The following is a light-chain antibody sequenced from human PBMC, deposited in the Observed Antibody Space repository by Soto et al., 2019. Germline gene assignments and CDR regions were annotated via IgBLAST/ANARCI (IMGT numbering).Light chain of an antibody. CDR3: HQSYSLPQT. Sequence: DIQLTQSPSSLSASVGDRVSITCRASRRISTSLNWYQQKPGKAPKLLIHGASTLQSGVPSRFSDTGSGTDFTLTISILQPEDFATYFCHQSYSLPQTFGQGTKLEIK. J-gene: IGKJ2*01. CDR1: RRISTS. CDR2: GAS. V-gene: IGKV1-39*01.